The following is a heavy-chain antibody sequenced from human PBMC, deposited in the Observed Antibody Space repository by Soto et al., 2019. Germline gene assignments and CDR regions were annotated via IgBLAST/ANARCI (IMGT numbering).Heavy chain of an antibody. CDR1: GFTFTNYW. Sequence: EVEVVESGGGWVQPGGSLRLSCVASGFTFTNYWMTWVRQAPGKGLEWVANINQDGSERTHVDSVKGRFTVSRDNAKNSLYLEMNRLRAEDTAVYYCARGDIVVVVAAGGMDVWGQGTTVTVSS. D-gene: IGHD2-15*01. CDR3: ARGDIVVVVAAGGMDV. CDR2: INQDGSER. J-gene: IGHJ6*02. V-gene: IGHV3-7*01.